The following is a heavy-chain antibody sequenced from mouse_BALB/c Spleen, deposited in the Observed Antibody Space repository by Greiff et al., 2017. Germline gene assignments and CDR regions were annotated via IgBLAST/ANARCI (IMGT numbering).Heavy chain of an antibody. CDR1: GYTFTSYV. D-gene: IGHD2-2*01. J-gene: IGHJ1*01. V-gene: IGHV1-14*01. CDR3: ARGGYDGVWYFDV. Sequence: EVQLQQSGPELVKPGASVKMSCKASGYTFTSYVMHWVKQKPGQGLEWIGYINPYNDGTKYNEKFKGKATLTSDKSSSTAYMELSSLTSEDSAVYYCARGGYDGVWYFDVWGAGTTVTVSS. CDR2: INPYNDGT.